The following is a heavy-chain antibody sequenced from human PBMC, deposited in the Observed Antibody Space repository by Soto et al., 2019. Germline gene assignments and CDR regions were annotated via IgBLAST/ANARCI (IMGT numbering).Heavy chain of an antibody. D-gene: IGHD1-26*01. V-gene: IGHV3-33*01. CDR3: ARGRWELPLDY. CDR1: GFTFSSYG. Sequence: QVQLVESGGGVVQPGRSLRLSCAASGFTFSSYGMHWVRQAPGKGLEWVAVMWYDGSNKYYADSVKGRFTISRDNSKNTLYLQMNSLRAEDTAVYYCARGRWELPLDYWGQGTLVTVSS. CDR2: MWYDGSNK. J-gene: IGHJ4*02.